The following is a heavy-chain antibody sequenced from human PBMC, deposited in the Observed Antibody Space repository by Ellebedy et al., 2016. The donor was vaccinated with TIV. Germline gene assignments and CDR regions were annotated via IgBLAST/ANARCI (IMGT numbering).Heavy chain of an antibody. D-gene: IGHD2-15*01. CDR3: ARELGGSGGSDFDY. CDR1: EFTFSTYH. Sequence: GESLKISCAASEFTFSTYHMHWVRQAPGKGLEWVSVIWYDGTAKFYAESVKGRFTLSRDNSQNTLYLEMNSLRADDTALYYCARELGGSGGSDFDYWGQGTLVTVSS. CDR2: IWYDGTAK. J-gene: IGHJ4*02. V-gene: IGHV3-33*01.